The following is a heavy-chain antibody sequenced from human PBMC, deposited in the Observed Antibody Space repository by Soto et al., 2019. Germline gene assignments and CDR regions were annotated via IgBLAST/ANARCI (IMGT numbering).Heavy chain of an antibody. CDR3: ARGSPAGATYYYGSGSYYSLFFDY. V-gene: IGHV3-23*01. Sequence: GGSLRLSCAASGFTFSSYAMNWVRQAPGKGLEWVSTISGSGGSPYSADSVKGRFTISRDNSKNTLYLQMNSLRAEDTAVYYCARGSPAGATYYYGSGSYYSLFFDYWGQGTLVTVSS. D-gene: IGHD3-10*01. J-gene: IGHJ4*02. CDR1: GFTFSSYA. CDR2: ISGSGGSP.